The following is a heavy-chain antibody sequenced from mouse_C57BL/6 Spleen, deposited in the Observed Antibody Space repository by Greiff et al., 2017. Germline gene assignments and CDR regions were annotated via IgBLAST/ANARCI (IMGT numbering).Heavy chain of an antibody. J-gene: IGHJ1*03. Sequence: QVQLQQPGAELVRPGSSVKLSCKASGYTFTSYWMHWVKQRPIQGLEWIGNIATSDSETHYNQKFQDPATLTVDKSYSTAYMQLISLTSEASAVYYCARTYYSNSYWYFDVWGTGTTVTVSS. V-gene: IGHV1-52*01. CDR3: ARTYYSNSYWYFDV. CDR2: IATSDSET. D-gene: IGHD2-5*01. CDR1: GYTFTSYW.